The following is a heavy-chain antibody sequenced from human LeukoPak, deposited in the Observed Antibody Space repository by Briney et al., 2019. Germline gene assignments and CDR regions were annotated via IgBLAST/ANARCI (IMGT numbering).Heavy chain of an antibody. Sequence: TSETLSLTCTVSGGSISSSSYYWGWIRQPPGKGLEWIGSIYYSGSTYYNPSLKSRVTISVDTSKNQFSLKLCSVTAADTAVYYCARVGGITMIVVFISDAFDIWGQGTMVTVSS. J-gene: IGHJ3*02. CDR2: IYYSGST. V-gene: IGHV4-39*07. D-gene: IGHD3-22*01. CDR1: GGSISSSSYY. CDR3: ARVGGITMIVVFISDAFDI.